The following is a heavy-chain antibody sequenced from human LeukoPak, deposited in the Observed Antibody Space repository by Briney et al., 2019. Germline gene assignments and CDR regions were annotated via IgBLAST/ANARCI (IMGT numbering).Heavy chain of an antibody. CDR2: ITSSSSYI. V-gene: IGHV3-21*01. CDR3: ARETTVTSGWFDP. CDR1: GFTFSSYS. J-gene: IGHJ5*02. D-gene: IGHD4-17*01. Sequence: GGSLRLSCAASGFTFSSYSMIWVRQAPGKGLEWVSSITSSSSYIYYADSVKGRFTISRDNAKNSLYLQMNNLRAEDTAVYYCARETTVTSGWFDPWGQGTLITVSS.